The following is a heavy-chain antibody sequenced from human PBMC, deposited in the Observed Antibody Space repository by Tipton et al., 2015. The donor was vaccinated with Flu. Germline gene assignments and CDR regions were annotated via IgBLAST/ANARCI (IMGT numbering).Heavy chain of an antibody. CDR1: GFTFSSYG. V-gene: IGHV3-30*18. CDR3: ANGLLWFGESDAFDI. D-gene: IGHD3-10*01. Sequence: SLRLSCAASGFTFSSYGMHWVRQAPGKGLEWVAVISYDGSNKYYADSVKGRFTTSRDNSKNTLYLQMNSLRAEDTAVYYCANGLLWFGESDAFDIWGQGTMVTGSS. CDR2: ISYDGSNK. J-gene: IGHJ3*02.